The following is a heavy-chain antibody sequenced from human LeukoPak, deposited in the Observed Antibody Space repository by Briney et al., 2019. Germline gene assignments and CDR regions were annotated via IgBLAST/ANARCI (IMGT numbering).Heavy chain of an antibody. CDR1: GYTFTSYY. Sequence: ASVKVSCKASGYTFTSYYMHWVRQAHGQGLEWMGIINPSGGSTSYAQKFQGRVTMTSDTSTSTVYMELSSLRSEDTAVYYCARDEYYYDSSGYFDYWGQGTLVTVSS. V-gene: IGHV1-46*01. CDR2: INPSGGST. D-gene: IGHD3-22*01. J-gene: IGHJ4*02. CDR3: ARDEYYYDSSGYFDY.